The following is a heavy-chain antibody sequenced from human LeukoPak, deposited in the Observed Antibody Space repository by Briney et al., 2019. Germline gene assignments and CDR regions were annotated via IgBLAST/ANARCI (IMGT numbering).Heavy chain of an antibody. CDR1: GFTFSSYW. Sequence: GGSLRLSCAASGFTFSSYWMSWVRQAPGKGLEWVANIKQDGSEKYYVDSVKGRFTISRDNAKNSLYLQMNSLRAEDTAVYYCARDRGSYLGGNHEFDYWGQGTLVTVSS. D-gene: IGHD1-26*01. V-gene: IGHV3-7*01. CDR3: ARDRGSYLGGNHEFDY. J-gene: IGHJ4*02. CDR2: IKQDGSEK.